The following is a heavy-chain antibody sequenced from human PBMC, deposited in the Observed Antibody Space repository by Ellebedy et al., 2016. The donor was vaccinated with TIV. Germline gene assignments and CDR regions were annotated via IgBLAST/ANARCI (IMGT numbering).Heavy chain of an antibody. D-gene: IGHD4-17*01. V-gene: IGHV3-53*01. J-gene: IGHJ4*02. CDR1: GFTISNNY. CDR2: LHSGGTT. Sequence: GGSLRLXXAAPGFTISNNYMSWVRQAPGKGLEWVAILHSGGTTFYADSVKGRFTISRDSSKNTLYLQMNSLRVEDTAVYYCARAPTVTSVFDCWGQGTLVTVSS. CDR3: ARAPTVTSVFDC.